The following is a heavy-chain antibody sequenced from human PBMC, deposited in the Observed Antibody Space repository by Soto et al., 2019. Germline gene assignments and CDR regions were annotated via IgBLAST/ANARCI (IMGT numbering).Heavy chain of an antibody. Sequence: PGGSLRLSCAASGFTFSNAWMSWVRQAPGRGLEWVGRIKSKTDGGTTDYAAPVKGRFTLSRDDSKNTLYLQMNSLKTEDTAVYYCTALGNNGDFQHWGQGTLVTVSS. D-gene: IGHD4-17*01. J-gene: IGHJ1*01. V-gene: IGHV3-15*01. CDR3: TALGNNGDFQH. CDR2: IKSKTDGGTT. CDR1: GFTFSNAW.